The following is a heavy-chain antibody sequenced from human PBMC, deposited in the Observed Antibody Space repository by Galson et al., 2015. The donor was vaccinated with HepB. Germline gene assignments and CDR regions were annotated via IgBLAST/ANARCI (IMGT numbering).Heavy chain of an antibody. CDR2: IKEDGNEK. CDR3: ARDISGSFYRFDS. D-gene: IGHD1-26*01. Sequence: SLRLSCAASGFTFSRYWMSWVRQAPGKGLEWVANIKEDGNEKYYVDSVKGRFTISRDNAKNSLYLQMNSLRAEDTAVYYCARDISGSFYRFDSWGQGTLVTVSS. J-gene: IGHJ4*02. V-gene: IGHV3-7*01. CDR1: GFTFSRYW.